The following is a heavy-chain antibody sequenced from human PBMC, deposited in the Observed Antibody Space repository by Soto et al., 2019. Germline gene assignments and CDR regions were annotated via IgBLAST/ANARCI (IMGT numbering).Heavy chain of an antibody. V-gene: IGHV3-21*01. CDR1: GFTFSSYS. Sequence: PGGSLRLSCAASGFTFSSYSMNWVRQARGKGLECVSSISSSSRYIYYADSVKVIFTISRGNSKNSLYLHMNSLRAEDPAVYYCARDIKGIAEAGPVWRQGSKV. CDR2: ISSSSRYI. CDR3: ARDIKGIAEAGPV. D-gene: IGHD6-13*01. J-gene: IGHJ6*02.